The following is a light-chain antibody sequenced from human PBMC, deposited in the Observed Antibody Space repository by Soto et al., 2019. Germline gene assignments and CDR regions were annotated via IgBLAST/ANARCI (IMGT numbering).Light chain of an antibody. CDR2: DAS. J-gene: IGKJ2*01. V-gene: IGKV1-33*01. Sequence: DIQMTQSPSSLSTSVGDSVAITCQASQAIRNNLNWYQQKQGKAPKPLIYDASNLETGVPSRFSGSGSGTDFTLTISSLQPEDVATYYCQQFDQLPRTFGQGTKLEIK. CDR3: QQFDQLPRT. CDR1: QAIRNN.